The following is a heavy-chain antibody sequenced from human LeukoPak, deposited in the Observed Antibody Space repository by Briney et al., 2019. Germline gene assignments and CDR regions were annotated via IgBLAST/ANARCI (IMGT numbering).Heavy chain of an antibody. D-gene: IGHD3-3*01. CDR1: GFTFSSYS. V-gene: IGHV3-21*01. Sequence: GGSLRLSCAASGFTFSSYSMNWVRQAPGKGLEWVSSISSSSSYIYYADSVKGRFTISRDNAKNSLYLQMNSLRAEDTAVYYCESLVSDYYTGYFDYWGQGTLVTVSS. J-gene: IGHJ4*02. CDR3: ESLVSDYYTGYFDY. CDR2: ISSSSSYI.